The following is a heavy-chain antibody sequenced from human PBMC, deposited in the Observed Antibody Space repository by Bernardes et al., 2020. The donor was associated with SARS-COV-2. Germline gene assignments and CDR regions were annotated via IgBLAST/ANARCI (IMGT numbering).Heavy chain of an antibody. V-gene: IGHV4-34*01. CDR1: GGSFSGYY. CDR3: ARGREAANGMDV. J-gene: IGHJ6*02. Sequence: SEPLSLTCAVYGGSFSGYYWSWIRKPPGKGLEWIGEINHSGSTNYNPSLKSRVTISVDTSKNQFSLKLSSVTAADTAVYYCARGREAANGMDVWGQGTTVTVSS. CDR2: INHSGST.